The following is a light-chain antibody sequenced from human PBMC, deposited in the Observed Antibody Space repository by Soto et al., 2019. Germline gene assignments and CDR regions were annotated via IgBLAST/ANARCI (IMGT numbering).Light chain of an antibody. CDR2: LNSDGSH. CDR3: QTWGTGIQSV. V-gene: IGLV4-69*01. Sequence: QLVLTQSPSASASLGASVKLTCTLSSGHSSYAIAWHQQQPEKGPRYLMKLNSDGSHSKGDGIPDRFSGSSSGAERYLTITSLQSEDEADDYCQTWGTGIQSVFGGGTKLTVL. CDR1: SGHSSYA. J-gene: IGLJ3*02.